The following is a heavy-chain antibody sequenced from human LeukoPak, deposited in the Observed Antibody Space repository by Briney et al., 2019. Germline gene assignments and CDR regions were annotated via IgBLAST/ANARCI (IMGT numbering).Heavy chain of an antibody. CDR3: ARLSKDTVVLPAAMAHYFDY. Sequence: SETLSLTCTVSGGSISSYYWSWIRQPPGKGLQFIGYMHYTGSTNYNPSLESQVTLSVDTSKNQFSLKLRSVTAADTAVYYCARLSKDTVVLPAAMAHYFDYWGQGTLVTVSS. J-gene: IGHJ4*02. CDR2: MHYTGST. D-gene: IGHD2-2*01. CDR1: GGSISSYY. V-gene: IGHV4-59*08.